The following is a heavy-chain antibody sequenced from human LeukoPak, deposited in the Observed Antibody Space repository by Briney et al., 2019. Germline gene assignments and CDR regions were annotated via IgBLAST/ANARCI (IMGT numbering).Heavy chain of an antibody. V-gene: IGHV3-21*01. Sequence: PGGSLRLSCAASGFTFNSYSMNWVRQAPGKGLEWVSSISSSSSYIYDADSVKGRFTISRDNAKNSLYLQMNSLRAEDTAVYYCARASRGIAAAGYWFDPWGQGTLVTVSS. D-gene: IGHD6-13*01. CDR3: ARASRGIAAAGYWFDP. J-gene: IGHJ5*02. CDR1: GFTFNSYS. CDR2: ISSSSSYI.